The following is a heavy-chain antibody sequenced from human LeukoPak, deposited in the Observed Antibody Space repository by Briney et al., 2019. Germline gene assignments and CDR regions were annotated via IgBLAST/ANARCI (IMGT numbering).Heavy chain of an antibody. CDR1: GFTFSSYA. CDR2: ISYDGSNK. J-gene: IGHJ6*02. D-gene: IGHD2/OR15-2a*01. Sequence: GGSLRLSCAASGFTFSSYAMHWVRQAPGKGLEWVADISYDGSNKYYADSVKGRFTISRDNSKNTLYLQMNSLRAEDTAVYYCARDILYDYYYYYYGMDVWGQGTTVTVSS. V-gene: IGHV3-30-3*01. CDR3: ARDILYDYYYYYYGMDV.